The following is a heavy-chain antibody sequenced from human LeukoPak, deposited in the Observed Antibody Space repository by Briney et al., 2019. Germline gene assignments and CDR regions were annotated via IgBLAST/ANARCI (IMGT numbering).Heavy chain of an antibody. D-gene: IGHD3-22*01. CDR2: ISYDGSNK. Sequence: GRSLRLSCAASGVTFSSYAMHWVRQAPGKGLEWVAVISYDGSNKYYADSVKGRFAISRDNSKNTLYLQMNSLRAEDTAVYYCARDQYYYDSSCYSSAYFDYWGQGTLFTVSS. CDR3: ARDQYYYDSSCYSSAYFDY. J-gene: IGHJ4*02. CDR1: GVTFSSYA. V-gene: IGHV3-30*01.